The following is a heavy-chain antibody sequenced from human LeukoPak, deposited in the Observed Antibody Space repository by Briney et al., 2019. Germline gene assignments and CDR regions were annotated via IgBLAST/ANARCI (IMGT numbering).Heavy chain of an antibody. CDR3: ARYRAYSSSYLDY. V-gene: IGHV4-59*01. J-gene: IGHJ4*02. D-gene: IGHD6-6*01. Sequence: PSGTLSLTCPVSGGSIRRYYWSWIREPPGKGLEWIGNIYDSGSTNYNPSLKSRVTISVDTSKNQFSLKLSSVTAADTAVYYCARYRAYSSSYLDYWGQGTLVTVSS. CDR1: GGSIRRYY. CDR2: IYDSGST.